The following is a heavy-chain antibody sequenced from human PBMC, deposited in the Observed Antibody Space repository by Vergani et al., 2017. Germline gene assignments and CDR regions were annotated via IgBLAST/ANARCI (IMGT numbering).Heavy chain of an antibody. CDR3: ARDFGGEWYFDL. CDR2: VFRNGNV. D-gene: IGHD4-23*01. V-gene: IGHV4-4*08. J-gene: IGHJ2*01. Sequence: VLLQEPVPGLVRHSETLSLKCSVSGASLDSFYWCWSRQSPRKGLELIGYVFRNGNVNYNPSFNFRVAIDTSNNELSLSVTSVTAADTAVYYCARDFGGEWYFDLWGRGATVTVSS. CDR1: GASLDSFY.